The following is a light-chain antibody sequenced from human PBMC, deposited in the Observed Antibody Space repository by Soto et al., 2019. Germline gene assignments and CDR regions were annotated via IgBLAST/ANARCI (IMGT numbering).Light chain of an antibody. V-gene: IGKV3-20*01. J-gene: IGKJ1*01. CDR2: NAS. CDR3: QQYGNSRGT. CDR1: QRVSSIY. Sequence: ESVLTQSPGTLSLSPGERATLSFISSQRVSSIYLAWYQQKPGQAPRLLIYNASSRATGIPDRFSGSGSGTDFTLTISRLEPEDFAVYYCQQYGNSRGTFGQGTKVDIK.